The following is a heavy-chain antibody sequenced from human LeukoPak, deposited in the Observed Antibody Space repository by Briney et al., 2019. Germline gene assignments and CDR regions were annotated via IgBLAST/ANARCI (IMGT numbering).Heavy chain of an antibody. CDR1: GFTFSSYA. CDR2: ISGSGGST. D-gene: IGHD6-19*01. J-gene: IGHJ4*02. CDR3: AKDAWSGWYGYYFDY. V-gene: IGHV3-23*01. Sequence: GGSLRLSCAASGFTFSSYAMSWVRQAPGKGLEWVSAISGSGGSTYYADSVKGRFTISRDNPKNTLYLQMNSLRAEDTAVYYCAKDAWSGWYGYYFDYWGQGTLVTVSS.